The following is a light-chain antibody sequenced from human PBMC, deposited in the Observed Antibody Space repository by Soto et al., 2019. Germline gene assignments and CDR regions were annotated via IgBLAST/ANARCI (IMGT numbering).Light chain of an antibody. J-gene: IGKJ3*01. V-gene: IGKV4-1*01. CDR3: QQYYSTPLT. CDR2: WAS. Sequence: DIVMTQSPDSLAVSLGERATINCKSSLSVLYSSNNKNYLAWYLQKPGQPPKLLIYWASTRESGVPDRFSGSGSGTDVTLTISSLQAEDVAVYYCQQYYSTPLTFGPGTKVDIK. CDR1: LSVLYSSNNKNY.